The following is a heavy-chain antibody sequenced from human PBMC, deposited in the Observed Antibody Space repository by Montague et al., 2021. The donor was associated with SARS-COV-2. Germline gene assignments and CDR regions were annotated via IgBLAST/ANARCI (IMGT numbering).Heavy chain of an antibody. J-gene: IGHJ6*02. V-gene: IGHV3-30*01. CDR2: NK. Sequence: NKYYADSVKGRFTISRDNSKNTLYLQMNSLRAEDTAVYYCARELADYVMDVWGQGSTVTVSS. CDR3: ARELADYVMDV.